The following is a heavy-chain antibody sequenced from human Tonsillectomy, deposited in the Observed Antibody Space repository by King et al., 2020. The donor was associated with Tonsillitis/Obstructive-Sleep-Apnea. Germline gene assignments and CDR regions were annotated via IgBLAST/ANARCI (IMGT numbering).Heavy chain of an antibody. V-gene: IGHV3-11*01. CDR2: ISSGGSAI. CDR1: GFTFSDYY. J-gene: IGHJ6*03. Sequence: VQLVESGGGLVKPVGSLRLSCAASGFTFSDYYMSWIRQAPGKGLEWVSYISSGGSAIFYADSMKGRFTISRDNAKNSLYLQVNSLRVEDTAVYYCARGQSYNYYYMDVWGKGTTVTVSS. D-gene: IGHD6-19*01. CDR3: ARGQSYNYYYMDV.